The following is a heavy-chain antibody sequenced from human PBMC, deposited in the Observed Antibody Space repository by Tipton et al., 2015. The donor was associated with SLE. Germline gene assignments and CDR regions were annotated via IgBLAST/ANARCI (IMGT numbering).Heavy chain of an antibody. CDR1: GGSISSHY. J-gene: IGHJ6*03. V-gene: IGHV4-59*11. CDR2: IYYSGST. Sequence: GLVKPSETLFLTCTVSGGSISSHYWSWIRQPPGKGLEWIGYIYYSGSTNYNPSPKSRVTISVDTSKNQFSLRLSSVTAADTAIYYCVKGQEVAATNYYYYMDVWGKGTTVTVS. CDR3: VKGQEVAATNYYYYMDV. D-gene: IGHD6-19*01.